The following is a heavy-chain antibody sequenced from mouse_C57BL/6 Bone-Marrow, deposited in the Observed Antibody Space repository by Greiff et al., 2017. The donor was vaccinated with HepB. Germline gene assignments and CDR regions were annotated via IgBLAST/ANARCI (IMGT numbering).Heavy chain of an antibody. J-gene: IGHJ4*01. D-gene: IGHD1-1*01. CDR3: ARGVTTVVAPYAMDY. CDR2: SRNKANDYTT. CDR1: GFTFSDFY. V-gene: IGHV7-1*01. Sequence: EVHLVESGGGLVQSGRSLRLSCATSGFTFSDFYMEWVRQAPGKGLEWIAASRNKANDYTTEYSASVKGRFIVSRDTSQSILYLQMNALRAEDTAIYYCARGVTTVVAPYAMDYWGQGTSVTVSS.